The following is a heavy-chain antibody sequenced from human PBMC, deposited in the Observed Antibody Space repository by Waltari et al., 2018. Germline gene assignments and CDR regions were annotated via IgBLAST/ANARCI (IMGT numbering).Heavy chain of an antibody. CDR1: GLSFHRDD. V-gene: IGHV3-30*02. D-gene: IGHD5-12*01. J-gene: IGHJ4*02. CDR3: AKGYNYCFDF. CDR2: LRSDETKG. Sequence: QVQMVESGGGVVQPGGSLRLSCKTSGLSFHRDDGVEWVRQEPGGGLEWVVFLRSDETKGSYADSVRGRFTISRDSSKNTVYLQMDSLRPEDTAVYYCAKGYNYCFDFWGQGTLVTVSS.